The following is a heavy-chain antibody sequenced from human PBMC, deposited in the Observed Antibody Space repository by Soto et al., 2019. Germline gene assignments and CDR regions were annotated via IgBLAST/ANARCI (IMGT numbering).Heavy chain of an antibody. Sequence: SETLSLTCAVYGESFSGYYWSWIRQPPGKGLEWIGEINHSGSTNYNPSLKSRVTMSVDTSKNQFSLKLSSVTAADTAMYYCAGNIVATISSFDYWGQGTRVTVS. CDR1: GESFSGYY. J-gene: IGHJ4*02. CDR2: INHSGST. V-gene: IGHV4-34*01. D-gene: IGHD5-12*01. CDR3: AGNIVATISSFDY.